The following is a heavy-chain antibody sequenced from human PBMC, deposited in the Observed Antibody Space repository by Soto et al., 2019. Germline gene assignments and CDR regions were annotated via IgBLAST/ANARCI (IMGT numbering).Heavy chain of an antibody. Sequence: PGGSLRLSCAASGFTFRDYAVHWVRQAPGKGLEWVAVISYDGGIKYYADSVKGRFTISRDNSKNTLYLQMNSLRADDTAVYYCAKDRTSGWYEYNWFDPCGQGTLVTVSS. CDR1: GFTFRDYA. V-gene: IGHV3-30-3*01. D-gene: IGHD6-19*01. J-gene: IGHJ5*02. CDR2: ISYDGGIK. CDR3: AKDRTSGWYEYNWFDP.